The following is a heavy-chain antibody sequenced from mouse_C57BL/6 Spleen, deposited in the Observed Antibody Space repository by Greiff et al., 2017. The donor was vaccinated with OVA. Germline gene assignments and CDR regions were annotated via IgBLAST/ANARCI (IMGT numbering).Heavy chain of an antibody. CDR2: IDPENGDT. CDR1: GFNFKDDY. D-gene: IGHD2-3*01. V-gene: IGHV14-4*01. CDR3: TTGGYYPY. J-gene: IGHJ3*01. Sequence: VQLQPSGAELVRPGASVKLSCTASGFNFKDDYMHWVKQRPEQGLEWIGWIDPENGDTEYASKFQGKATITADTSSNTAYLQLSSLTSEYTAVYYCTTGGYYPYWGQGTLVTVSA.